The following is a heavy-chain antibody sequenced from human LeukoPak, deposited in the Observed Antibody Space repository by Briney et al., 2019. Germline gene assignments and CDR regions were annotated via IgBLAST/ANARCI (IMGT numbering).Heavy chain of an antibody. D-gene: IGHD5-18*01. CDR1: GASIRSYY. V-gene: IGHV4-59*01. CDR2: IYYSGST. Sequence: SETLSLTCTVSGASIRSYYWIWIRQPPGKGLEWSGYIYYSGSTNYNPSLKSRLSISVDTCTTQFSLMRSSVTAADTAVYYCARFGFDSYSQKCDYWGQGTLVTVFS. J-gene: IGHJ4*02. CDR3: ARFGFDSYSQKCDY.